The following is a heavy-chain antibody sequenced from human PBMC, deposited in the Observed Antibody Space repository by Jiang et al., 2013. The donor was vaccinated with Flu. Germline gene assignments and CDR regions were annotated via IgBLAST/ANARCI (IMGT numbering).Heavy chain of an antibody. V-gene: IGHV4-39*01. CDR2: IYYSGST. Sequence: LLKPSETLSLTCTVSGGSISSSSYYWGWIRQPPGKGLEWIGSIYYSGSTYYNPSLKSRVTISVDTSKNQFSLKLSSVTAADTAVYYCARHFPSRNYYDSSGYYEDDAFDIWGQGTMVTVSS. CDR1: GGSISSSSYY. J-gene: IGHJ3*02. D-gene: IGHD3-22*01. CDR3: ARHFPSRNYYDSSGYYEDDAFDI.